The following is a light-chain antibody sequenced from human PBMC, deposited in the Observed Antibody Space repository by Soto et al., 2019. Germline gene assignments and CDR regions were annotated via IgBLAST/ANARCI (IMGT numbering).Light chain of an antibody. CDR3: HQYGSSPST. J-gene: IGKJ1*01. Sequence: EIVLTQSPVTLSLSPGERATLSCRASRSFASSYLGWYQQKPGQAPRLLIYAASTRATGIPDRFSGSGSGTDFTLTISRLEPEDFAVYYCHQYGSSPSTFGQGTRVEIK. CDR2: AAS. V-gene: IGKV3-20*01. CDR1: RSFASSY.